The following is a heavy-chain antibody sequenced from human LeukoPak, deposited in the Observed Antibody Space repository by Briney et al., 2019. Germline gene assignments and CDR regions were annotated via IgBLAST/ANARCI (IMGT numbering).Heavy chain of an antibody. V-gene: IGHV4-34*08. CDR1: GFTFSSYA. CDR3: AGHHPRNTVDF. CDR2: INHSGST. J-gene: IGHJ4*02. Sequence: SCAASGFTFSSYAMSWVRQPPGKGLEWIGEINHSGSTNYNPSLKSRVTISVDTSKNQFSLKLSSVAAADTAVYYCAGHHPRNTVDFWGQGTLVTVSS. D-gene: IGHD2-8*02.